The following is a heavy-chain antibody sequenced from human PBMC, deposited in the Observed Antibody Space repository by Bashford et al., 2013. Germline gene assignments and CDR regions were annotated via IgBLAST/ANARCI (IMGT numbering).Heavy chain of an antibody. V-gene: IGHV4-31*03. CDR3: ARELTGVDV. Sequence: SETLSLTCTVSGGSISSGDYYWSWIRQHPGKDLEWVAFIFHSGSTYYNPSLKSRATLSVDTSKNQFSLNLTSVTAADTAVYYCARELTGVDVWGRGTTVTVSS. CDR1: GGSISSGDYY. J-gene: IGHJ6*02. CDR2: IFHSGST.